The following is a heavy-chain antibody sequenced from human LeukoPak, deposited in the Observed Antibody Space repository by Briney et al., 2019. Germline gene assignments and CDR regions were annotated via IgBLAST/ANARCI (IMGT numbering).Heavy chain of an antibody. Sequence: PGGSLRLSCAASGFTFSSYAMSWVRQAPGKGLEWVSLISGSGGSTYYADSVKGRFTISRDNSKNTLYLQMNSLRAEDTAVYYCAKVGHGIALAGTLAENDYWGQGTLVTVSS. CDR1: GFTFSSYA. CDR2: ISGSGGST. J-gene: IGHJ4*02. V-gene: IGHV3-23*01. CDR3: AKVGHGIALAGTLAENDY. D-gene: IGHD6-19*01.